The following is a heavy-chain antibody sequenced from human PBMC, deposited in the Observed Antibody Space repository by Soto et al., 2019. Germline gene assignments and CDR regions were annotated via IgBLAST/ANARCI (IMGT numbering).Heavy chain of an antibody. V-gene: IGHV4-59*08. Sequence: QVQLQESGPGLVKPSETLSLTCTVSGGSISSYYWSWIRQPPGKGLEWIGYIYYSGSTNYNPSLKSRVTISVDTSKNQFSLKLSSVTAADTAVYYCARQGRGAVRGVNEYYFDYWGQGTLVTVSS. CDR2: IYYSGST. CDR3: ARQGRGAVRGVNEYYFDY. J-gene: IGHJ4*02. D-gene: IGHD3-10*01. CDR1: GGSISSYY.